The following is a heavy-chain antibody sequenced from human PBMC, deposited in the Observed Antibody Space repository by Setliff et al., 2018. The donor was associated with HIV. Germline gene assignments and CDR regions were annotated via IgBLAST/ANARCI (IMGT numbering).Heavy chain of an antibody. Sequence: ASVKVSCKTSGHTFNSFYLHWVRQAPGQGLEWMAMINPSGGNTDHYAQRFQGRLSMTRDTSTGTVYLELSSLTSEDSAVYYCARSPYCTGGSCNSRRSIDSWGRGALVTVS. CDR1: GHTFNSFY. CDR3: ARSPYCTGGSCNSRRSIDS. CDR2: INPSGGNTD. D-gene: IGHD2-15*01. J-gene: IGHJ4*02. V-gene: IGHV1-46*02.